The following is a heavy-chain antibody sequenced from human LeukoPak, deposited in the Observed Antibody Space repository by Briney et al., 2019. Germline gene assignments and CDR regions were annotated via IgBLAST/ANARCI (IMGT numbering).Heavy chain of an antibody. J-gene: IGHJ4*02. CDR3: VGGGKYYYDSSGYPTLRY. CDR2: ISGSGGSR. Sequence: PGGSLRLSCAASGFTFSSYAMSWVRQAPGKGLEWFSAISGSGGSRYYADSVKGRFTISRDNSKNTLYLQMNSLRAEDTAVYCCVGGGKYYYDSSGYPTLRYWGQGTLVTVSS. V-gene: IGHV3-23*01. CDR1: GFTFSSYA. D-gene: IGHD3-22*01.